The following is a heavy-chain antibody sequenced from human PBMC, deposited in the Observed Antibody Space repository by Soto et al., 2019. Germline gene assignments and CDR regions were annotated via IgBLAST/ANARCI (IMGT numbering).Heavy chain of an antibody. CDR2: VYYTGST. J-gene: IGHJ6*03. CDR1: GGSISNSY. D-gene: IGHD3-16*01. CDR3: ARTVLGPVLLADSFVDCYYYMDV. V-gene: IGHV4-59*08. Sequence: PSETLSLTCTVSGGSISNSYWSWIRQPPGKGLEWIGYVYYTGSTSYNPSLKRRVTFSADSSRGQFSLRLNSVTAADSAVYYCARTVLGPVLLADSFVDCYYYMDVWGQETTVTVSS.